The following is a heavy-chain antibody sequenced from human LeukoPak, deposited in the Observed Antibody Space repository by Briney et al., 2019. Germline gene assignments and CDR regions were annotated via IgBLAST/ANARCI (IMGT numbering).Heavy chain of an antibody. CDR1: GYSISSGYY. CDR3: ARRTAHWTHYYGSGSYVWFDP. Sequence: SETLSLTCTVSGYSISSGYYWGWIRQPPGKGLEWIGEINHSGSTNYNPSLKSRVTISVDTSKNQFSLKLSSVTAADTAVYYCARRTAHWTHYYGSGSYVWFDPWGQGTLVTVSS. V-gene: IGHV4-38-2*02. CDR2: INHSGST. D-gene: IGHD3-10*01. J-gene: IGHJ5*02.